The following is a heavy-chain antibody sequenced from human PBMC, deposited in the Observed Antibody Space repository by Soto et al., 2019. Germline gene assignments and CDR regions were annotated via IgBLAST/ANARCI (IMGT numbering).Heavy chain of an antibody. CDR2: INAANGDT. D-gene: IGHD3-10*01. CDR1: GYTFTAYP. Sequence: ASVKVSCKASGYTFTAYPMHWVRQAPGQRLEWMGWINAANGDTGYSQKFHDRVTFTRDTSATTVYMELSSLTSEDTAVYYYARKDYYGAGVYYFDHWGQGTLVTVSS. J-gene: IGHJ4*02. CDR3: ARKDYYGAGVYYFDH. V-gene: IGHV1-3*01.